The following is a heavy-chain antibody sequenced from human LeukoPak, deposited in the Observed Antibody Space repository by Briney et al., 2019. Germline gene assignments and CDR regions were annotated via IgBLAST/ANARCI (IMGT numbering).Heavy chain of an antibody. CDR1: GFTFSTYG. CDR3: VRDASSGWLFDY. V-gene: IGHV3-74*01. CDR2: IKSDGSST. Sequence: GGSLRLSCAASGFTFSTYGMHWVRQAPGKGLVWVSRIKSDGSSTNYADSVKGRFTISRGNAKKSQYLQMNSLRAEDTAVYYCVRDASSGWLFDYWGQGTLVTVSS. J-gene: IGHJ4*02. D-gene: IGHD6-19*01.